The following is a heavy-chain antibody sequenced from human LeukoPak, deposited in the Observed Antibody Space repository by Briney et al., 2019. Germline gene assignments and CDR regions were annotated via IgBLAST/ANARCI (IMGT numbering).Heavy chain of an antibody. CDR3: ARTYCSSTSCPAAFDY. J-gene: IGHJ4*02. CDR1: GYTFTDYY. D-gene: IGHD2-2*01. CDR2: INPNSGGT. Sequence: ASVKVSGKASGYTFTDYYMHWVRQAPGQGLQWMGWINPNSGGTNYAQKFQGRVTMTRDTSISTAYMELSRLRSDDTAVYYCARTYCSSTSCPAAFDYWGQGTLVTVSS. V-gene: IGHV1-2*02.